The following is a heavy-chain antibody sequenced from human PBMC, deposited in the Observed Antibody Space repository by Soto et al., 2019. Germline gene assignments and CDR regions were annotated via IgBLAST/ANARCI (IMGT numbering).Heavy chain of an antibody. CDR2: ISYDGSKK. V-gene: IGHV3-30*04. J-gene: IGHJ6*02. CDR3: ARDHYGDYGYYYYGMDV. CDR1: GFTFSTYA. D-gene: IGHD4-17*01. Sequence: PGGSLRLSCAASGFTFSTYAMHWVRQAPGKGLEWVAVISYDGSKKYYADSVKGRFTISRDNSKNTLYLQMNSLRTEDTAVYYYARDHYGDYGYYYYGMDVWGQGTTVTVSS.